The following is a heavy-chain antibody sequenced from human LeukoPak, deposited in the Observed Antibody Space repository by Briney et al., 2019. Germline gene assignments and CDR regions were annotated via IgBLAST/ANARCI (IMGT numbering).Heavy chain of an antibody. V-gene: IGHV1-46*01. Sequence: ASVKVSCKASGYTFTSYYMHWVRQAPGQGLEWMGIINPSGGSTSYAQKLQGRVTMTTDISTSTAYMELRSLRSDDTAVYYCARWAQPYHYYYMDVWGKGTTVTISS. CDR3: ARWAQPYHYYYMDV. CDR1: GYTFTSYY. J-gene: IGHJ6*03. CDR2: INPSGGST.